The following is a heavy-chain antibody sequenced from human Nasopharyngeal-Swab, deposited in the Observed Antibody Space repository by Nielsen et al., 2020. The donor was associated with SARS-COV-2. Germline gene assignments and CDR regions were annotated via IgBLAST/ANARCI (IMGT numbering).Heavy chain of an antibody. CDR3: ARSSGYSYGYAGYYGMDV. D-gene: IGHD5-18*01. Sequence: GESLKISCAASGFTVSSNYMSWVRQAPGKGLEWVSVIYSGGSTYYADSVKGRFTISRDNSKNTLYLQMNSLGAEDTAVYYCARSSGYSYGYAGYYGMDVWGQGTTVTVSS. CDR1: GFTVSSNY. J-gene: IGHJ6*02. CDR2: IYSGGST. V-gene: IGHV3-53*01.